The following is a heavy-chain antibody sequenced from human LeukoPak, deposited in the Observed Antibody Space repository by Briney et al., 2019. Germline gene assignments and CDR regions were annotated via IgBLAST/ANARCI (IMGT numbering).Heavy chain of an antibody. CDR1: GFTFDDYA. D-gene: IGHD2-2*01. Sequence: PGGSLRLSCVASGFTFDDYARLWVRQPPGKRLEWVASITGNGRDTYYAAPATGRITISRDNSKNTVFLQINNLRAERTDLYYCAKGTRVSCYGATCYEFDYWGQGTLVTVSS. J-gene: IGHJ4*02. CDR3: AKGTRVSCYGATCYEFDY. V-gene: IGHV3-23*01. CDR2: ITGNGRDT.